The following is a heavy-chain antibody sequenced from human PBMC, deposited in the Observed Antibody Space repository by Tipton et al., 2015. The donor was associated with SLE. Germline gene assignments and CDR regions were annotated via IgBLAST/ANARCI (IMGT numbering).Heavy chain of an antibody. V-gene: IGHV4-34*01. Sequence: GLVKPSETLSLTCTVYTGSFSGYYWSWIRQPPGKGLEWIGEINHSGSTNYNPSLKSRVTISVDTSKNQFSLKLSSVTAADTAVYYCAREGGSYTAFDYWGQGTLVTVSS. CDR3: AREGGSYTAFDY. CDR2: INHSGST. CDR1: TGSFSGYY. J-gene: IGHJ4*02. D-gene: IGHD1-26*01.